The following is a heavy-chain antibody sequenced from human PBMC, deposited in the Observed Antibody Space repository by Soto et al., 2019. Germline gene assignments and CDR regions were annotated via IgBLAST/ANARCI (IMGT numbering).Heavy chain of an antibody. Sequence: VQLAQSGAEVKRPGASLRVSCTASGYTFTSYYLHWVRQAPGQGLEWMGIINPSDGNTIYAQKFQGRVTMTRDTSTSAVYMELSRLGSEDTAVYYCARVSGYCTATRCSPFDYWGQGTLVTVSS. CDR3: ARVSGYCTATRCSPFDY. J-gene: IGHJ4*02. D-gene: IGHD2-8*02. V-gene: IGHV1-46*01. CDR2: INPSDGNT. CDR1: GYTFTSYY.